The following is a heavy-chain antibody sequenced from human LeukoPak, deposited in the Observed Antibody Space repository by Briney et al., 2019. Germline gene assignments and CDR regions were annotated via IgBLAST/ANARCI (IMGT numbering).Heavy chain of an antibody. Sequence: SVKVSCKASGGTFSSYAISWVRQAPGQGLEWMGGIIPIFGTANYAQKFQGRVTITADKSTSTAYMELSSLRSEDTAVYYCAREEYSSSWYEGADIWGQGTMVTVSS. CDR2: IIPIFGTA. V-gene: IGHV1-69*06. J-gene: IGHJ3*02. CDR3: AREEYSSSWYEGADI. CDR1: GGTFSSYA. D-gene: IGHD6-13*01.